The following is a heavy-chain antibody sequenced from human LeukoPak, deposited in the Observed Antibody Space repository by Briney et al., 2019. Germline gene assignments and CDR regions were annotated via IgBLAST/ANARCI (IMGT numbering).Heavy chain of an antibody. Sequence: ASVKVSCKASGYTFTSYGISWVRQAPGQGLEWMGWISAYNGNTNYAQKLQGRVTMTTDTSTSTAYMELRSLRSDDTAVYYCARVDSVAAKGGRFDPWGQGTLVTVSS. J-gene: IGHJ5*02. CDR1: GYTFTSYG. CDR2: ISAYNGNT. V-gene: IGHV1-18*01. D-gene: IGHD6-19*01. CDR3: ARVDSVAAKGGRFDP.